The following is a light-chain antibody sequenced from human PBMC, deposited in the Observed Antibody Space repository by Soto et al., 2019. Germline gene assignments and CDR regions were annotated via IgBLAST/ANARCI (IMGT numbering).Light chain of an antibody. CDR3: QQSYSIPIT. J-gene: IGKJ5*01. CDR2: GAS. V-gene: IGKV1-12*01. CDR1: QGLGVW. Sequence: DIKMTQSPSSVSASVGDRVTITCRASQGLGVWLGWYQQKPGKAPQLLIFGASGLQTGVPARFSGSGSGTDFTLTISSLQPEDFATYYCQQSYSIPITFGGGTRLEI.